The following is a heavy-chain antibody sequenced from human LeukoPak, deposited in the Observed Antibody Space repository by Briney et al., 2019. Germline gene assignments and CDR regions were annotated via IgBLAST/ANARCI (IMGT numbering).Heavy chain of an antibody. CDR2: IKQDGSEK. Sequence: PGGSLRLSCAASGFTFSGYWMSWVRQAPGKGLEWVANIKQDGSEKYYLDSVKGRFTISRDNAKNSLYLQMNSLRAEATAVYYCARAKSSGWYLLGYYYMDVWGKGTTVTVSS. D-gene: IGHD6-19*01. CDR1: GFTFSGYW. V-gene: IGHV3-7*01. CDR3: ARAKSSGWYLLGYYYMDV. J-gene: IGHJ6*03.